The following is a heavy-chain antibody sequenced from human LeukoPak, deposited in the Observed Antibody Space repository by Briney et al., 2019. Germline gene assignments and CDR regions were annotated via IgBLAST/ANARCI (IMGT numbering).Heavy chain of an antibody. D-gene: IGHD5-18*01. V-gene: IGHV4-39*01. CDR3: ARQGRDTVMVR. J-gene: IGHJ4*02. CDR1: GGSISSSSYY. Sequence: SETLSLTCTVSGGSISSSSYYWGWIRQPPGKGLEWIGSIYYSGSTYYNPSLKSRVTISVDTSKNQFSLKLSSVTAADTAVYYCARQGRDTVMVRWGKETLVTVSS. CDR2: IYYSGST.